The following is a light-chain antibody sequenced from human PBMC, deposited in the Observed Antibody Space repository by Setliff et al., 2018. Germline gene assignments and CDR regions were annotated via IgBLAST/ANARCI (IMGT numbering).Light chain of an antibody. Sequence: QSALTQPASVSGSPGQSITISCSGTSSDVGSYDFVSCYQQHPGKAPKLIIYDVSNRPSGVSNRFSGSKAGNTASLTISGLQAEDEADYYCCTYTSSTTYVFGTGTKVTVL. CDR2: DVS. V-gene: IGLV2-14*03. CDR3: CTYTSSTTYV. CDR1: SSDVGSYDF. J-gene: IGLJ1*01.